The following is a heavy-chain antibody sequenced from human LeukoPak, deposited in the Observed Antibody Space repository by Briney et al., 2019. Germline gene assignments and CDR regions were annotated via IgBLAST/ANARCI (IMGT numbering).Heavy chain of an antibody. CDR1: GFTVSGHP. CDR3: ARDGLYYYDSSGYGFDY. D-gene: IGHD3-22*01. J-gene: IGHJ4*02. V-gene: IGHV3-53*01. Sequence: PGGSLRLSCAASGFTVSGHPMSWVRQAPGKGLEWVSVIYRGGNTYYADSVKGRFTISTDNSKNTLYLQMNSLRAEDTAVYYCARDGLYYYDSSGYGFDYWGQGTLVTVSS. CDR2: IYRGGNT.